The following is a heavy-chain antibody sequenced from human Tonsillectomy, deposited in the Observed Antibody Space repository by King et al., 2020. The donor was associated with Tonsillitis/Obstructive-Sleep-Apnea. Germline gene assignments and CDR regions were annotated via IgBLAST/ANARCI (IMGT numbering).Heavy chain of an antibody. Sequence: VQLQESGPGLVKPSETLSLTCTVSGGSISSYYWSWIRQPPGKGLEWIGHIYYSGSTNYNPSLKSRVTISVDTSKNQFSLKLSSVTAADTAVYYCARGCSSISCYNNWLDPWGQGTLVTVSS. J-gene: IGHJ5*02. CDR2: IYYSGST. CDR3: ARGCSSISCYNNWLDP. D-gene: IGHD2-2*01. V-gene: IGHV4-59*01. CDR1: GGSISSYY.